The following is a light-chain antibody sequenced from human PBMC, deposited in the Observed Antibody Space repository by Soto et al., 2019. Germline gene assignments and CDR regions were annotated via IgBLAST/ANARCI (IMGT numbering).Light chain of an antibody. V-gene: IGLV2-14*01. CDR1: SSDVGGYNY. CDR2: DVS. J-gene: IGLJ3*02. CDR3: SSYTSSSTWV. Sequence: QSALTQPASVSGSPGQSITISCTGTSSDVGGYNYVSWYQQHPGKAPKLMNYDVSNRPSGVSNRFSGSKSGNTASLTISGLQAEDEADYYCSSYTSSSTWVFGGGTQLTVL.